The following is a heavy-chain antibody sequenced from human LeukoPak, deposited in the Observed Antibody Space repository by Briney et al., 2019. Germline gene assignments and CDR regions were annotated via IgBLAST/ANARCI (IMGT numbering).Heavy chain of an antibody. Sequence: GGSLRLSCAASGFTFSSYAMSWVRQAPGKGLEWVSAISGSGGSTYYAGSGKGRFTISRDNSKHTLYLQMNSLRAEDTAVYYCAKSGRRGYCSGGSRCSGNYFDYWGQGTLVTVSS. V-gene: IGHV3-23*01. CDR2: ISGSGGST. J-gene: IGHJ4*02. D-gene: IGHD2-15*01. CDR3: AKSGRRGYCSGGSRCSGNYFDY. CDR1: GFTFSSYA.